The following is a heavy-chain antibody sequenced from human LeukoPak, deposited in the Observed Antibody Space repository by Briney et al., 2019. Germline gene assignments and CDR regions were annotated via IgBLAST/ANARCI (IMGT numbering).Heavy chain of an antibody. CDR3: ARVGDYYDSSGYYYAY. Sequence: SETLSLTCAVYGGSFSGYYWSWIRQHPGKGLEWIGYIYYSGSTNYNPSLKSRVTISVDTSKNQFSLKLSSVTAADTAVYYCARVGDYYDSSGYYYAYWGQGTLVTVSS. CDR2: IYYSGST. V-gene: IGHV4-59*08. CDR1: GGSFSGYY. D-gene: IGHD3-22*01. J-gene: IGHJ4*02.